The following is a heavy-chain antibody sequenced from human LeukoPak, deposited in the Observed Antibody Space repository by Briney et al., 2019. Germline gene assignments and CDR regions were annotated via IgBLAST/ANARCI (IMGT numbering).Heavy chain of an antibody. CDR1: GGSFSGYY. Sequence: KASETLSLTCAVYGGSFSGYYWSWIRQPPGKGLEWIGEINHSGSTNYNPSLKSRVTISVDTSKNQFSLKLSCVTAADTAVYYCARVRGYYDSSGYYYADYWGQGTLVTVSS. CDR3: ARVRGYYDSSGYYYADY. CDR2: INHSGST. J-gene: IGHJ4*02. V-gene: IGHV4-34*01. D-gene: IGHD3-22*01.